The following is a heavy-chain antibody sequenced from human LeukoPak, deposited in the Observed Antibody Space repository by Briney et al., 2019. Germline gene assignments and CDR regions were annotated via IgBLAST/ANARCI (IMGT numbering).Heavy chain of an antibody. V-gene: IGHV4-61*02. CDR3: ARALAAAGTNWFDP. J-gene: IGHJ5*02. CDR2: IYTSGSN. D-gene: IGHD6-13*01. Sequence: SETLSLTCTVSGGSISSGSYYWSWIRQPAGKGLEWIGRIYTSGSNNYNPSLKSRVTISVDTSKNQFSLKLSSVTAADTAVYYCARALAAAGTNWFDPWGQGTLVTVSS. CDR1: GGSISSGSYY.